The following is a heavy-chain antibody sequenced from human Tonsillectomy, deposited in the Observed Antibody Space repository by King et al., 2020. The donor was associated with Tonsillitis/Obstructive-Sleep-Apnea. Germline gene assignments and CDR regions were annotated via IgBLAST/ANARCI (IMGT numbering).Heavy chain of an antibody. Sequence: VQLVESGGGVVQPGKSLRLSCAASGFSLSNHAMYWVRQAPGEGLEWVAFISYDGSNKYHADSVKGRFTISRDNSKNTLYLQMDNLRADDTAVYYCARNYRRYFDYWGQGTLVTVS. J-gene: IGHJ4*02. CDR3: ARNYRRYFDY. D-gene: IGHD3-16*02. CDR2: ISYDGSNK. CDR1: GFSLSNHA. V-gene: IGHV3-30*04.